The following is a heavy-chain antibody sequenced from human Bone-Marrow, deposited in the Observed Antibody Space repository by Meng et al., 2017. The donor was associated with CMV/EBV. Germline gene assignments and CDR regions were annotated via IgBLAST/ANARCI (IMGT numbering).Heavy chain of an antibody. CDR1: GYTFTSYD. D-gene: IGHD3-3*01. CDR3: ARAKLRFFAWLLISLYCLEV. CDR2: MNPNSGNT. Sequence: ASVKVSYKASGYTFTSYDINWVRQATGQGLEWMGWMNPNSGNTGYAQKFQGRVTMTRNTSISTAYMELSSLRSEDTAVYYCARAKLRFFAWLLISLYCLEVWCQGTTVTVSS. J-gene: IGHJ6*02. V-gene: IGHV1-8*01.